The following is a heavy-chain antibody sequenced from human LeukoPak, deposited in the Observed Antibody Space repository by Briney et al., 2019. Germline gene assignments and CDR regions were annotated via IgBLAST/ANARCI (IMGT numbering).Heavy chain of an antibody. V-gene: IGHV1-24*01. CDR3: ATDLGAYREGMDV. J-gene: IGHJ6*02. CDR2: FDPEDGET. Sequence: ASVKVSCKASGYTFTSYYMHWVRQAPGQGLEWMGGFDPEDGETIYAQKFQGRVTMTEDTSTDTAYMELSSLRSEDTAVYYCATDLGAYREGMDVWGQGTTVTVSS. D-gene: IGHD1-14*01. CDR1: GYTFTSYY.